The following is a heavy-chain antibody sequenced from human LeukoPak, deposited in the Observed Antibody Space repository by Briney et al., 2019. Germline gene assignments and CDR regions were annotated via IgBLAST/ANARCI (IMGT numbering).Heavy chain of an antibody. J-gene: IGHJ6*03. D-gene: IGHD6-13*01. V-gene: IGHV1-2*02. CDR2: INPNSGGT. CDR3: ARGATAGRFSLRPTGAYYMDV. Sequence: ASVKVSCKASGYTFTGYYMLWVRQASGQGLEWMGWINPNSGGTNCAQKFQGRVTMTRDTSINTAYMELSSLRFDDTAVYYCARGATAGRFSLRPTGAYYMDVWGKGTTVTVSS. CDR1: GYTFTGYY.